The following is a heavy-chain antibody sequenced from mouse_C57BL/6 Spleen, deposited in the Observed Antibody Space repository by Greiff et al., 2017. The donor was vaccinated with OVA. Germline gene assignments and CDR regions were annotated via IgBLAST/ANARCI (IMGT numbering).Heavy chain of an antibody. D-gene: IGHD4-1*01. Sequence: QVQLQQSGPELVKPGASVKISCKASGYAFSSSWMNWVKQRPGKGLEWIGRIYPGDGDTNYNGKVKGKATLTADKSSSTAYMQLSSLTSEDSAVYFCARNWDLYYAMDYWGQGTSVTVSS. J-gene: IGHJ4*01. CDR2: IYPGDGDT. CDR1: GYAFSSSW. V-gene: IGHV1-82*01. CDR3: ARNWDLYYAMDY.